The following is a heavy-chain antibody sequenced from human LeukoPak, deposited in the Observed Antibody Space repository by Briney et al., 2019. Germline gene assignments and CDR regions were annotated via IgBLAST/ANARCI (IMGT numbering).Heavy chain of an antibody. Sequence: SETLSLTCTVSGGSISSSSYYWSWIRQPPGKGLEWIGEINHSGSTNYNPSLKSRVTISVDTSKNQFSLKLSSVTAADTAVYCCARLTYYYGSGSGDYWGQGTLVTVSS. J-gene: IGHJ4*02. CDR2: INHSGST. CDR1: GGSISSSSYY. D-gene: IGHD3-10*01. CDR3: ARLTYYYGSGSGDY. V-gene: IGHV4-39*07.